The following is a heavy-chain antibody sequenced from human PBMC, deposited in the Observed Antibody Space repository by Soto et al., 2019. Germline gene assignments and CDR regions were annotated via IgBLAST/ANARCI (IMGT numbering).Heavy chain of an antibody. Sequence: QVQLVESGGGVVQPGRSLRLSCAAAGFTFSSYGMHWVRQAPGKGLEWVAVISYDGSNKYYADSVKGRFTISRDNSKNTLYMQMNSLRAEDTAVYYCAVLTYCGGDCYSDNAFDIWGQGTMVPVSS. CDR3: AVLTYCGGDCYSDNAFDI. J-gene: IGHJ3*02. V-gene: IGHV3-30*03. CDR1: GFTFSSYG. D-gene: IGHD2-21*02. CDR2: ISYDGSNK.